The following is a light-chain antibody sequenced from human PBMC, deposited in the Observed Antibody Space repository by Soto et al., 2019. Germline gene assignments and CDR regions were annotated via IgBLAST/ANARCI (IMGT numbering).Light chain of an antibody. J-gene: IGKJ5*01. Sequence: EIVMTQSPDTLSVSPGERATLSCRASQSVSSSYLACYQQKPGQAPRLLIYGASTRATGIPARFSGSGSGTEFTLTISSLQSEDFAVYYCHQYDNRPKTFGQGTRLEI. CDR1: QSVSSSY. CDR2: GAS. CDR3: HQYDNRPKT. V-gene: IGKV3-15*01.